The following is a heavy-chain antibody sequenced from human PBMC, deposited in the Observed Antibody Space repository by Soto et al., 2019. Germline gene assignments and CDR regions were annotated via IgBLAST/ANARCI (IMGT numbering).Heavy chain of an antibody. CDR1: GFTFSSYS. Sequence: EVQLVESGGGLVKPGGSLRLSCAASGFTFSSYSMNWVRQAPGKGLEWVSSISSRSSYIYYADSVKGRFTISRDNAKNSLYLQMNSLRAEDTAVYYCARDLSGYDCYWVQGTLVTVSS. V-gene: IGHV3-21*01. CDR3: ARDLSGYDCY. J-gene: IGHJ4*02. CDR2: ISSRSSYI. D-gene: IGHD5-12*01.